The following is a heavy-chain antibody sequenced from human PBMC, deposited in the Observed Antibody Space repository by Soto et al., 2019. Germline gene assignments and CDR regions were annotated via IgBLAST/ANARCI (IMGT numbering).Heavy chain of an antibody. CDR3: AREANCGSDCYSPAEYAQH. CDR1: GYTFSNYG. J-gene: IGHJ1*01. CDR2: ISAYNGKT. V-gene: IGHV1-18*04. D-gene: IGHD2-21*02. Sequence: QVQLVQSGAEVKKPGASVKVSCKASGYTFSNYGISWVRQAPGQGLEWMGCISAYNGKTYDAERLQGRVTMTTDTSTSTAYMELRSLRSADTAVYYCAREANCGSDCYSPAEYAQHWGQGTLVTVSS.